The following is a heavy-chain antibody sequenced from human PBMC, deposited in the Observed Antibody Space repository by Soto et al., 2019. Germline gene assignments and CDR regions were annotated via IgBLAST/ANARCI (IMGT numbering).Heavy chain of an antibody. CDR1: GFTFSSYA. J-gene: IGHJ4*02. CDR2: ISGSGGST. Sequence: EVQLLESGGGLVQPGGSLRLSCAASGFTFSSYAMSWVRLAPGKGLEWVSAISGSGGSTYYADSVKGRFTISRDNSKNTLYLQMNSLRAEDTAVYYCAKDFEYYGSGSYDYWGQGTLVTVSS. V-gene: IGHV3-23*01. D-gene: IGHD3-10*01. CDR3: AKDFEYYGSGSYDY.